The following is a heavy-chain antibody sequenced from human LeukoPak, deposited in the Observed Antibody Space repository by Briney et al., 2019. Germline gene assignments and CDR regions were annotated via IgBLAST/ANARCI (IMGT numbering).Heavy chain of an antibody. J-gene: IGHJ1*01. D-gene: IGHD3-10*01. V-gene: IGHV5-51*01. CDR2: IYPGDSDT. CDR1: GYIFTSYW. CDR3: ARRSWSGVLIGDIAN. Sequence: GESLKISCRGSGYIFTSYWIGWVRQMPGKGLQWMGTIYPGDSDTRYSPSFQGQVTISADKSISTAYLQWSSLKASDTAIYYCARRSWSGVLIGDIANWGQWTLVTVSS.